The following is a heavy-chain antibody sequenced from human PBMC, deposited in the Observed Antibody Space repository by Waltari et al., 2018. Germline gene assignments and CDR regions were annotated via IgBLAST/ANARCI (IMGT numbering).Heavy chain of an antibody. CDR3: ARHGTAAAATRAFDY. D-gene: IGHD6-13*01. CDR2: IIPIFGTA. J-gene: IGHJ4*02. V-gene: IGHV1-69*05. CDR1: GGTFSSYA. Sequence: QVQLVQSGAEVKKPGSSVKVSCKASGGTFSSYAISWVRQAPGQGLEWMGGIIPIFGTANDAQKFQGRVTITTDESTSTAYMELSSLRSEDTAVYYCARHGTAAAATRAFDYWGQGTLVTVSS.